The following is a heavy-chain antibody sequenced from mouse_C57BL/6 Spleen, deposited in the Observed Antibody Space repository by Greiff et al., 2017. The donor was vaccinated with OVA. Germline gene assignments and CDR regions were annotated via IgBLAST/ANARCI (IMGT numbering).Heavy chain of an antibody. D-gene: IGHD1-1*01. CDR2: INPSTGGT. CDR1: GYSFTGYY. J-gene: IGHJ3*01. CDR3: ARHGYYYGSSPWFAY. Sequence: VQLQQSGPELVKPGASVKISCKASGYSFTGYYMNWVKQSPEKSLEWIGEINPSTGGTTYNQKFKAKATLTVDKSSSTAYMQLKSLTSEDSAGYYCARHGYYYGSSPWFAYWGQGTLVTVSA. V-gene: IGHV1-42*01.